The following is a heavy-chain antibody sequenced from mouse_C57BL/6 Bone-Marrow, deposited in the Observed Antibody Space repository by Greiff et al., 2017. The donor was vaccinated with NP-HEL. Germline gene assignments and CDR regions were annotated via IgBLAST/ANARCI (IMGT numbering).Heavy chain of an antibody. CDR1: GYTFTDYY. D-gene: IGHD2-5*01. V-gene: IGHV1-76*01. J-gene: IGHJ4*01. CDR3: ARTYYSNYDLNYYAMDY. CDR2: IYPGSGNT. Sequence: QVQLQQSGAELVRPGASVKLSCKASGYTFTDYYINWVKQRPGQGLEWIARIYPGSGNTYYNEKFKGKATLTAEKSSSTAYMQLSSLTSEDSAVYFCARTYYSNYDLNYYAMDYWGQGTSVTVSS.